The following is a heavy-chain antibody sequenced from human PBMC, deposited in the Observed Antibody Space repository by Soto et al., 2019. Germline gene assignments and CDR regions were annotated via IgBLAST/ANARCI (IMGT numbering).Heavy chain of an antibody. D-gene: IGHD2-15*01. CDR2: ISAYNGYT. CDR3: ARCYCSVGSCYSCWHFDL. J-gene: IGHJ2*01. CDR1: GYTFTNYG. Sequence: QVPLVQSGSEVKKPGASVKVSCKASGYTFTNYGMSWVRQAPGQGLEWMGWISAYNGYTNHAQNFQGKVTMTTDTSTNTAYMELRSLRSDDTAVYYCARCYCSVGSCYSCWHFDLWGRGALVTVSS. V-gene: IGHV1-18*01.